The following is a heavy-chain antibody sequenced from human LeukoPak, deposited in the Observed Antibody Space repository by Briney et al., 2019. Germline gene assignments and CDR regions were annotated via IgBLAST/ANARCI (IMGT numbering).Heavy chain of an antibody. V-gene: IGHV4-4*09. CDR1: GGSISSYY. CDR2: IYTSGST. CDR3: ARRSDSSGYYRQVFDP. Sequence: SETLSLTCTVSGGSISSYYWSWTRQPPGKGLEWIGYIYTSGSTNYNPSLKSRVTISVDTSKNQFSLKLSSVTAADTAVYYCARRSDSSGYYRQVFDPWGQGTLVTVSS. J-gene: IGHJ5*02. D-gene: IGHD3-22*01.